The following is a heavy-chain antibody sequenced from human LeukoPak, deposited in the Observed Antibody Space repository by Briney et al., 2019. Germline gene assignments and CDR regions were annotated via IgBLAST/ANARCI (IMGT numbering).Heavy chain of an antibody. CDR3: ARASAILFPQLLSDAFDI. V-gene: IGHV4-59*01. Sequence: KTSETLSLTCTVSGGSISSYYWSWIRQPPGKGLEWIGYIYYSGSTNYNPSLKSRVTISVDTSKNQFSLKLSSVTAADTAVYYCARASAILFPQLLSDAFDIWGQGTMVTVSS. D-gene: IGHD2-2*01. CDR2: IYYSGST. J-gene: IGHJ3*02. CDR1: GGSISSYY.